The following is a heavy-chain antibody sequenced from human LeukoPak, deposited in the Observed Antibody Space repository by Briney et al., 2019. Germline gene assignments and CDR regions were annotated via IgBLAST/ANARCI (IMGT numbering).Heavy chain of an antibody. CDR1: GGAFGTYG. Sequence: GASVKVSCKASGGAFGTYGITWVRQALGQGLEWMGGFNPIFGSAQYAQKFQGRVTMTRDTSISTAYMELSRLRSDDTDVYYCARAEPFWSGYPDYWGQGTLVTVSS. V-gene: IGHV1-69*05. J-gene: IGHJ4*02. CDR3: ARAEPFWSGYPDY. D-gene: IGHD3-3*02. CDR2: FNPIFGSA.